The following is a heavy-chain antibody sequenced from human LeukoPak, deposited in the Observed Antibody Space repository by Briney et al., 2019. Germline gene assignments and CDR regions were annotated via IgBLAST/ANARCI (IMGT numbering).Heavy chain of an antibody. D-gene: IGHD3-22*01. CDR2: ISSSSSYI. V-gene: IGHV3-21*01. J-gene: IGHJ6*03. CDR1: GFTFSSYE. CDR3: ARGGLHYDSSGYYFYYYYMDV. Sequence: GGSLRLSCAASGFTFSSYEMNWVRQAPGKGLEWVSSISSSSSYIYYADSLKGRFTISRDNAKNSLYLQMNSLRAEDTAVYYCARGGLHYDSSGYYFYYYYMDVWGKGTTVTVSS.